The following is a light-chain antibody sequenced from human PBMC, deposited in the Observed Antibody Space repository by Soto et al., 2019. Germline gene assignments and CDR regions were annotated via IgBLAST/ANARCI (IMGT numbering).Light chain of an antibody. Sequence: EIVMTQSPATLSVSPGERATLSCRASQSVSSNLAWYQQKPGQAPRLLIYVASTRATGIPARFSGSGSGTEFTLTISSLQSEDFAVYYCQQYNNWPFTFGQGTRLEIK. J-gene: IGKJ5*01. CDR1: QSVSSN. V-gene: IGKV3-15*01. CDR3: QQYNNWPFT. CDR2: VAS.